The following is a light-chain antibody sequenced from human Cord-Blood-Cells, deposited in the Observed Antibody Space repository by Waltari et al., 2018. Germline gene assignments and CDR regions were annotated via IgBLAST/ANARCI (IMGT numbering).Light chain of an antibody. J-gene: IGKJ1*01. CDR1: QSVSSY. Sequence: EIVLTQSPATLSLSPGERATLSCRASQSVSSYLAWYQQKPGQAPRLLTYDASNRATGXPAXFSGSGSGTDFTLTISSLEPEDFAVYYCQQRSNWPPWTFGQGTKVEIK. CDR3: QQRSNWPPWT. CDR2: DAS. V-gene: IGKV3-11*01.